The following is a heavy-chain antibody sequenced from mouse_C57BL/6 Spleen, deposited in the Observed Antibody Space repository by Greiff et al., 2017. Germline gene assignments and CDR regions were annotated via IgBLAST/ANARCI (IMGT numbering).Heavy chain of an antibody. CDR1: GYAFSSSW. CDR3: ANYDCDEGFFAY. J-gene: IGHJ3*01. V-gene: IGHV1-82*01. D-gene: IGHD2-4*01. CDR2: IYPGDGDT. Sequence: VQLVESGPELVKPGASVKISCKASGYAFSSSWMNWVKQRPGKGLEWIGRIYPGDGDTNYNGKFKGKATLTADKSSSTAYMQLSSLTSEDSAVSVCANYDCDEGFFAYWGQGTLVTVSA.